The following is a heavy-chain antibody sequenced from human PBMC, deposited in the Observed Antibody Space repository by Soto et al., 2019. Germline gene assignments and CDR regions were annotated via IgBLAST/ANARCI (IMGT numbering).Heavy chain of an antibody. CDR1: GYTFTGYY. Sequence: ASVKVSCKASGYTFTGYYMHWVRQAPGQGLEWMGWINPNSGGTNYAQKFQGWVTMTRDTSISTAYMELSRLRSDDTAVYYCARSGGGNYYGSGRDQNWFDPWGQGTLVTVS. CDR3: ARSGGGNYYGSGRDQNWFDP. V-gene: IGHV1-2*04. J-gene: IGHJ5*02. CDR2: INPNSGGT. D-gene: IGHD3-10*01.